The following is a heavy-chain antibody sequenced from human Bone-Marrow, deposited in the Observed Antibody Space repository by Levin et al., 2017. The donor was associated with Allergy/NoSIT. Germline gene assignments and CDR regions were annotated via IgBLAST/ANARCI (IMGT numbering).Heavy chain of an antibody. CDR2: ISSSSSTI. CDR3: ARDYSSGWYYFDY. V-gene: IGHV3-48*01. CDR1: GFTFSSYS. Sequence: GASVKVSCAASGFTFSSYSMNWVRQAPGKGLEWVSYISSSSSTIYYADSVKGRFTISRDNAKNSLYLQMNSLRAEDTAVYYCARDYSSGWYYFDYWGQGTLVTVSS. D-gene: IGHD6-19*01. J-gene: IGHJ4*02.